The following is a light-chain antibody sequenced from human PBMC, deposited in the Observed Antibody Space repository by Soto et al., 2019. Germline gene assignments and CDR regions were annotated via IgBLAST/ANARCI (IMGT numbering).Light chain of an antibody. Sequence: QSVLTQPASVSGSPGQSITSSCTGTSSDVGAYIYVSWYQHHPGKAPKVMIYEVTNRPSGVSDRFSGSKSGNTASLTISGLQAEDEADYYCCSYTGSRTYVFGTGTKVTVL. CDR1: SSDVGAYIY. CDR3: CSYTGSRTYV. J-gene: IGLJ1*01. CDR2: EVT. V-gene: IGLV2-14*01.